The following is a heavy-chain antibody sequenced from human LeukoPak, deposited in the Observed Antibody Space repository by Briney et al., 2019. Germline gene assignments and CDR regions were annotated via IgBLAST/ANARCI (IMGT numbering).Heavy chain of an antibody. J-gene: IGHJ3*02. V-gene: IGHV1-69*05. CDR1: GGTFSSYA. D-gene: IGHD1-14*01. Sequence: ASVKVSCKASGGTFSSYAISWVRQAPGQGLEWMGGIIPIFGTANYAQKFQGRVTITTDESTSTAYMELSSLRSEDTAVYYCARAVRGTRDPNDAFDIWGQGTMVTVSS. CDR2: IIPIFGTA. CDR3: ARAVRGTRDPNDAFDI.